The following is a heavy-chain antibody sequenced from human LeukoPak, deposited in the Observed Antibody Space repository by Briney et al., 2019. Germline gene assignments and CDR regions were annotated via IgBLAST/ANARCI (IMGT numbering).Heavy chain of an antibody. J-gene: IGHJ5*02. V-gene: IGHV1-2*02. CDR2: INPNSGGT. CDR1: EYTFTGYY. D-gene: IGHD2-2*02. Sequence: ASVKVSCKASEYTFTGYYMHWVRQAPGQGLEWMGWINPNSGGTNYAQKFQGRVTMTRDTSISTAYMELSRLRSDDTAVYYCARAHCSSTSCYTGWFDPWGQGTLVTVSS. CDR3: ARAHCSSTSCYTGWFDP.